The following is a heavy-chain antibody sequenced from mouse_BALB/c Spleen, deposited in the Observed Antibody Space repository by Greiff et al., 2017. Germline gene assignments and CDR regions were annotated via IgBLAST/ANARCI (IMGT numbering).Heavy chain of an antibody. V-gene: IGHV2-6-7*01. CDR3: ARDDGSSHWYFDV. Sequence: QVQLQQSGPGLVAPSQSLSITCTVSGFSLTGYGVNWVRQPPGKGLEWLGMIWGDGSTDYNSALKSRLSISKDNSKSQVFLKMNSLQTDDTARYYCARDDGSSHWYFDVWGAGTTVTVSS. CDR1: GFSLTGYG. CDR2: IWGDGST. D-gene: IGHD1-1*01. J-gene: IGHJ1*01.